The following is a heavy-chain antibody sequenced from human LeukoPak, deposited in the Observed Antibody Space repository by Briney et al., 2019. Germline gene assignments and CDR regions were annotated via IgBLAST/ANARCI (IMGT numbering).Heavy chain of an antibody. CDR3: ARDLSNSGSYYPYYYYGMDV. J-gene: IGHJ6*02. CDR2: IYSGGST. D-gene: IGHD3-10*01. CDR1: GFTVSSNY. V-gene: IGHV3-66*02. Sequence: GGSLRLSCAASGFTVSSNYMSWVRQAPGEGLEWVSVIYSGGSTYYADSVKGRFTISRDNSKNTLYLQMNSLRAEDTAVYYCARDLSNSGSYYPYYYYGMDVWGQGTTVTVSS.